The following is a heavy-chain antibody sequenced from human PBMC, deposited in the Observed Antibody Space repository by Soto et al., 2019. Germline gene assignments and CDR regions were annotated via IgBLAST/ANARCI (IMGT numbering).Heavy chain of an antibody. CDR3: VRNGGYCSHVGCQGDAYDI. CDR2: IKKDGSET. CDR1: GFTFTSHW. Sequence: EVQLVESGGGLVQPGGSLRLSCAASGFTFTSHWMTWVRQAPGKGLEWVANIKKDGSETHYVDSVKGRFTISRDNAKNEVYLQMNSLRAEDTAMFYCVRNGGYCSHVGCQGDAYDIWGQGTMVTVSS. D-gene: IGHD2-15*01. J-gene: IGHJ3*02. V-gene: IGHV3-7*04.